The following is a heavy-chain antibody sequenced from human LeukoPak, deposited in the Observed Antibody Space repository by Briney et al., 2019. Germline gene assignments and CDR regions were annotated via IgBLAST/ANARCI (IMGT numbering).Heavy chain of an antibody. CDR1: GFTFSSYG. D-gene: IGHD3-10*01. CDR2: ILYDGSNK. Sequence: GRSLRLSCAASGFTFSSYGMHWVRQAPRKGLEWVAVILYDGSNKYYADSVKSRFTISRDNSKNTLYLQMNSLRAEDTAVYYFARDLNAGLLWFGDWGQGTLVTVSS. V-gene: IGHV3-33*01. J-gene: IGHJ4*02. CDR3: ARDLNAGLLWFGD.